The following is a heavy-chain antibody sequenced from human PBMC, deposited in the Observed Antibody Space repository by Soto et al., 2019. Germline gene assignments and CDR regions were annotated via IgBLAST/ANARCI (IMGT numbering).Heavy chain of an antibody. D-gene: IGHD2-15*01. CDR3: VRDERDSCRGGNGFDFAY. Sequence: QVHLVQSGAEVKKPGASVKVSCKASGYAFTSYGMSWVRQAPGQGLEWMGWINTYNSDTNSAPRLQGRITMTTDTSTSTAYMELRSLTSDDTAVYYCVRDERDSCRGGNGFDFAYWGQGTLVSVSS. V-gene: IGHV1-18*04. CDR2: INTYNSDT. CDR1: GYAFTSYG. J-gene: IGHJ4*02.